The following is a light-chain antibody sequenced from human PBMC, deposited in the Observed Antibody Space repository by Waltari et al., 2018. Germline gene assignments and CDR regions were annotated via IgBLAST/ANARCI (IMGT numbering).Light chain of an antibody. J-gene: IGKJ2*01. V-gene: IGKV1-39*01. CDR3: QQSFSIPYT. Sequence: IQMTQSPSSLSASVGDGVTITCRANQTIRTFLNWYQQKLGRAPKLLIYKASHLQTGVPSRFSGSGSGTDFTLTVSSLQPEDFTTYYCQQSFSIPYTFGQGTKVEL. CDR2: KAS. CDR1: QTIRTF.